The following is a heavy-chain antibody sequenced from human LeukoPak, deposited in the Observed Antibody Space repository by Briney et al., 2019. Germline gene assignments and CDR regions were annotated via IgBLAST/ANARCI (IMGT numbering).Heavy chain of an antibody. CDR2: IYPGDSDT. D-gene: IGHD3-10*01. CDR1: GYSFTSYL. CDR3: ARGAYYYGSGSWYYYGMDV. V-gene: IGHV5-51*01. J-gene: IGHJ6*02. Sequence: GASLKISCKGSGYSFTSYLIGWVRQMPGKGLEWMGIIYPGDSDTRYSPSFQGQVTISADKSISTAYLQWSSLKASDTAMYYCARGAYYYGSGSWYYYGMDVWGQGTTVTVSS.